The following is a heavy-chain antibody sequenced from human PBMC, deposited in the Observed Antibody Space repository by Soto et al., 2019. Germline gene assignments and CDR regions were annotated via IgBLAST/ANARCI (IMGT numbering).Heavy chain of an antibody. CDR2: ISAYSGNI. D-gene: IGHD2-15*01. J-gene: IGHJ4*02. CDR3: ARDCSGATCSFNY. V-gene: IGHV1-18*01. CDR1: GYTFTSYG. Sequence: QVQLVQSGADVKKPGASVKVSCKTSGYTFTSYGTSWVRQVPGQGLEWMGWISAYSGNINYAQKFQDRVTMTTDASTSTAYMELRSMRSDDTAVYYCARDCSGATCSFNYWGQGTLVTVSS.